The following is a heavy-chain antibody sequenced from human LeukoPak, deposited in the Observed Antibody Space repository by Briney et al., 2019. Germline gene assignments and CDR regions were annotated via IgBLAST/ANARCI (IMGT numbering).Heavy chain of an antibody. CDR2: INHSGST. CDR3: ARGRYDSSGYYYLYYFDY. Sequence: PSETLSLTCAVYGGSFSGYYWSWIRQPPGKGLEWIGEINHSGSTNYNPSLKSRVTISVDTSKNQFSLKLSSVTAADTAVYYCARGRYDSSGYYYLYYFDYWGQGTLVTVPS. CDR1: GGSFSGYY. D-gene: IGHD3-22*01. J-gene: IGHJ4*02. V-gene: IGHV4-34*01.